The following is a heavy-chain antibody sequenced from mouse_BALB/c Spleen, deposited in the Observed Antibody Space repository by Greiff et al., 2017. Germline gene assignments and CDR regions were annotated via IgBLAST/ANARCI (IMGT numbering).Heavy chain of an antibody. D-gene: IGHD2-1*01. V-gene: IGHV1-63*02. Sequence: VQRVESGAELVRPGTSVKISCKASGYTFTNYWLGWVKQRPGHGLEWIGDIYPGGGYTNYNEKFKGKATLTADTSSSTAYMQLSSLTSEDSAVYFCARDGNGRAFAYWGQGTLVTVSA. CDR1: GYTFTNYW. CDR2: IYPGGGYT. J-gene: IGHJ3*01. CDR3: ARDGNGRAFAY.